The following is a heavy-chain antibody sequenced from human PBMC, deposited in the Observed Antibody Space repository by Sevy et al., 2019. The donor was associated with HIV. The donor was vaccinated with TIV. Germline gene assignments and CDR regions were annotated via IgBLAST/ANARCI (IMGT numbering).Heavy chain of an antibody. J-gene: IGHJ4*02. Sequence: ASVKVSCKASGYYFTGYYVHWVRQAPGQGLEWMGWINPNGGGTNIGQKFHGRVTMSRDTSITTAHMELIRLRSNDTGVYYCARSVYGSGTYLNDYWGQGTLVTVSS. CDR1: GYYFTGYY. V-gene: IGHV1-2*02. CDR2: INPNGGGT. D-gene: IGHD3-10*01. CDR3: ARSVYGSGTYLNDY.